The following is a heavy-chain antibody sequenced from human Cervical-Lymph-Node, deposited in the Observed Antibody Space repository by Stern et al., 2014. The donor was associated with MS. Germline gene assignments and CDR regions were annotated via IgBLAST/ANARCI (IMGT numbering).Heavy chain of an antibody. J-gene: IGHJ5*02. Sequence: VQLVESGPGLVKPSQTLSLTCTVSGGSISNDNFFWSWIRQPAGKGLEWIGRVYLSGSTNYNPSLKSRVTLSMEPSMNQFSLKLTSGTAADTAVYYCALGAEWFDPWGQGTLVTVSS. CDR2: VYLSGST. CDR3: ALGAEWFDP. D-gene: IGHD1-26*01. V-gene: IGHV4-61*02. CDR1: GGSISNDNFF.